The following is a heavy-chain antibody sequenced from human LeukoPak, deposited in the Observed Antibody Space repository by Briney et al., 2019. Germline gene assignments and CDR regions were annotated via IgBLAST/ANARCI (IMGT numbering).Heavy chain of an antibody. CDR3: ARGDGLHEGPSLICP. V-gene: IGHV1-2*02. Sequence: ASVKVSCKTSGYSFTDYYMHWVRQAPGQGLEWMGWINPNSGGTNSAQKFQGRVTMTRDTSISTVYMEGNGLRSDDTAVCTCARGDGLHEGPSLICPWGQGAMVNVFS. D-gene: IGHD4-17*01. J-gene: IGHJ5*02. CDR1: GYSFTDYY. CDR2: INPNSGGT.